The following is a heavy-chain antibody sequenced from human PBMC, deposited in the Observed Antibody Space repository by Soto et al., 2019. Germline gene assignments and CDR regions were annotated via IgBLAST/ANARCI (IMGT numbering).Heavy chain of an antibody. CDR2: INSDGSST. V-gene: IGHV3-74*01. J-gene: IGHJ3*02. D-gene: IGHD5-18*01. CDR3: ARPAMVRVGAFDI. Sequence: EVQLVESGGGLVQPGGSLRLSCAASGFTFSSYWMHWVRQAPGKGLVWDSRINSDGSSTTYADSVKGRFTISRDNAKNTLYLQMNSVRAEDTAVYYCARPAMVRVGAFDIWGQGTMVTVSS. CDR1: GFTFSSYW.